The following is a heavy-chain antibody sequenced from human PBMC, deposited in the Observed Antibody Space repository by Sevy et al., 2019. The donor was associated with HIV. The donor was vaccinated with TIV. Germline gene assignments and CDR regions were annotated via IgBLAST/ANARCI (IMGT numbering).Heavy chain of an antibody. CDR3: ARSYIAAAGYYYYGMDV. V-gene: IGHV1-69*13. CDR1: GGTFSSYA. CDR2: IIPIFGTA. D-gene: IGHD6-13*01. J-gene: IGHJ6*02. Sequence: ASVKVSYKASGGTFSSYAISWVRQAPGQGLEWMGGIIPIFGTANYAQKFQGRVTITADESTSTAYMELSSLRSEDTAVYYCARSYIAAAGYYYYGMDVWGQGTTVTVSS.